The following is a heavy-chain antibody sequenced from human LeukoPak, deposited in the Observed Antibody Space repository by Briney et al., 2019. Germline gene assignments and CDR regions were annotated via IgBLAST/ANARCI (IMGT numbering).Heavy chain of an antibody. CDR2: IYYSGST. CDR1: GGSISSSSYY. Sequence: SETLSLTCTVSGGSISSSSYYWGWIRQPPGKGLEWIGSIYYSGSTYYNPSLKSRVTISVDTSKNQFSLKLSSVTAADTAVYYCARRNWGSSSGIDYWGQGTLVTVSS. J-gene: IGHJ4*02. D-gene: IGHD7-27*01. CDR3: ARRNWGSSSGIDY. V-gene: IGHV4-39*07.